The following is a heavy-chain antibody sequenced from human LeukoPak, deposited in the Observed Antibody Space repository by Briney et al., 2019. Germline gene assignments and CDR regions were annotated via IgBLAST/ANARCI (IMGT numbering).Heavy chain of an antibody. D-gene: IGHD3-16*02. CDR3: ARRRDYVWGSYRYAFDI. CDR1: GGSISTYY. Sequence: PSETLSLTCTVSGGSISTYYWSWIRQPPGKGLEWIGYISYSGNTNYNPSLKSRVTMSVDTSKNQFSLKLSSATAADTAVYYCARRRDYVWGSYRYAFDIWGQGTMVTVSS. V-gene: IGHV4-59*01. J-gene: IGHJ3*02. CDR2: ISYSGNT.